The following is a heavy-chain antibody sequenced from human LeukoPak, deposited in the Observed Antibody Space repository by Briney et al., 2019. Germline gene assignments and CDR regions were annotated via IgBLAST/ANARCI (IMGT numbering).Heavy chain of an antibody. CDR3: AKDRWTNLPAYFDY. CDR2: VSGSGAST. Sequence: GGSLRLSCAASGFTFSSYEMNWVRQAPGKGLEWVSGVSGSGASTYYADSVKGRVTISRDNSKNTLSLQMNSLRAEDTAIYFCAKDRWTNLPAYFDYWGQGTLVTVSS. D-gene: IGHD2-8*01. J-gene: IGHJ4*02. CDR1: GFTFSSYE. V-gene: IGHV3-23*01.